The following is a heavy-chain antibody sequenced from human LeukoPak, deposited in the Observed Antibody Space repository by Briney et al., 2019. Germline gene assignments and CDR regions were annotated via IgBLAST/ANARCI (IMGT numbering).Heavy chain of an antibody. CDR3: AKQPFSYGAPEYFDY. J-gene: IGHJ4*02. CDR1: GFTFSSYA. Sequence: PGGSLRLSCAASGFTFSSYAMSWVRQAPGKGLEWVSTISASGDGTYYADSVKGRFTISRDNSKNTLYLQMNSLRADDTAIYYCAKQPFSYGAPEYFDYWGQGTLVTVSS. V-gene: IGHV3-23*01. CDR2: ISASGDGT. D-gene: IGHD4/OR15-4a*01.